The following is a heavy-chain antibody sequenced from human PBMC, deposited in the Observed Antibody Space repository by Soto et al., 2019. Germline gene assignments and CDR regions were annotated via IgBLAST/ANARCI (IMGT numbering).Heavy chain of an antibody. CDR2: ISAFNGNT. Sequence: QVPLVQSGAEVKKPGASLKVSCKASGYTFTSYGISWVRQAPGQGLEWVGWISAFNGNTNYAQNFQDRVNMTTDASTNTAYMELRSLRSDDTAVFYCARVRAGSQYYNYYYGLDVWGQGTTVTVSS. V-gene: IGHV1-18*01. D-gene: IGHD1-1*01. CDR3: ARVRAGSQYYNYYYGLDV. J-gene: IGHJ6*02. CDR1: GYTFTSYG.